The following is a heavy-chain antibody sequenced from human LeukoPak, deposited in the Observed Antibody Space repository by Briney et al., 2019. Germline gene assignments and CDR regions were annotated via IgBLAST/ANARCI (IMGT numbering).Heavy chain of an antibody. CDR1: GFTFSSYT. CDR3: AKDWKFYYVSGSFFPVN. CDR2: ISHDGSKK. D-gene: IGHD3-10*01. V-gene: IGHV3-30-3*01. J-gene: IGHJ4*02. Sequence: GGSLRLSCAASGFTFSSYTMHWVRQAPGKGLEWVAVISHDGSKKYYADFVKGRFTISRDNSKNTLYLHMNSLIPEDTAVYFCAKDWKFYYVSGSFFPVNWGQGTLVTVSS.